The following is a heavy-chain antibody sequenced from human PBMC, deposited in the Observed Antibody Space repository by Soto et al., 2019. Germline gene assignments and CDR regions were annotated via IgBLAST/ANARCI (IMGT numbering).Heavy chain of an antibody. CDR2: ISGSGGST. D-gene: IGHD3-3*01. V-gene: IGHV3-23*01. Sequence: GPLRLSCAASGFTFSSYAMSWVRQAPGKGLEWVSAISGSGGSTYYADSVKGRFTISRDNSKNTLYLQMNSLRAEDTAVYYCAKVGVGGNDFWSGYYYYYYYYMDVWGKGTTVTVSS. CDR1: GFTFSSYA. J-gene: IGHJ6*03. CDR3: AKVGVGGNDFWSGYYYYYYYYMDV.